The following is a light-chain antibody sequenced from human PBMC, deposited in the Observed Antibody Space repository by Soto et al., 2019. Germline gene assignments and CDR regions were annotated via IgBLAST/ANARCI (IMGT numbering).Light chain of an antibody. V-gene: IGKV3-11*01. J-gene: IGKJ5*01. CDR1: QSVSSY. CDR3: QQRSNLIT. CDR2: DAS. Sequence: EIVLTQSPATLSLSPGERATLSCRANQSVSSYLAWYQQKPGQAPRLLIYDASNRATGIPARFSGSGSGTDFTLTISSLEPEDFAVYYCQQRSNLITFGQGTRLEIK.